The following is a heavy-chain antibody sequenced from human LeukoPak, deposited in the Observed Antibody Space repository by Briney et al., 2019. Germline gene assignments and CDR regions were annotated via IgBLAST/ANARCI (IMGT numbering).Heavy chain of an antibody. CDR1: GFTFSSYA. Sequence: PGGSLRLSCAAPGFTFSSYAMHWVRQAPGKGLEWVAVISYDGSNKYYADSVKGRFTISRDNSKNTLYLQMNSLRAEDTAVYYCAREFHYYDSSGPTYYFDYWGQGTLVTVSS. V-gene: IGHV3-30-3*01. J-gene: IGHJ4*02. CDR2: ISYDGSNK. D-gene: IGHD3-22*01. CDR3: AREFHYYDSSGPTYYFDY.